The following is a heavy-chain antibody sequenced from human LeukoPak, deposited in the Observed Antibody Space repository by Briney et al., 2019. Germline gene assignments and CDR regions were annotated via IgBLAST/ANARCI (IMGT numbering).Heavy chain of an antibody. Sequence: GGSLRLSCNASEFNGFSFSSYTMNWVRQAPGKGLEWVSYISERGGSTTYADSVKGRFTISRDTSLNTLYLQMNNLRAEDTAVYFCAKRGVVIRGILVIGYHQEAYHYDFWGQGVLVTVSS. V-gene: IGHV3-23*01. CDR1: EFNGFSFSSYT. D-gene: IGHD3-10*01. CDR2: ISERGGST. J-gene: IGHJ4*02. CDR3: AKRGVVIRGILVIGYHQEAYHYDF.